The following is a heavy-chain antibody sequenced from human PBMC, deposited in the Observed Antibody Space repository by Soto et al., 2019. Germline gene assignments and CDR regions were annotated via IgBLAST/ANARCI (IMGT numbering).Heavy chain of an antibody. D-gene: IGHD1-7*01. CDR1: GGSISSYY. Sequence: SETLSLICTVSGGSISSYYWSWIRQPPGKGLEWIGYIYYSGSTNYNPPLKSRVTISVDTSKNQFSLKLSSVTAADTAVYYCARDRKVVSGTSLIYYYYGMDGWGQGTTVTVSS. CDR3: ARDRKVVSGTSLIYYYYGMDG. CDR2: IYYSGST. V-gene: IGHV4-59*01. J-gene: IGHJ6*02.